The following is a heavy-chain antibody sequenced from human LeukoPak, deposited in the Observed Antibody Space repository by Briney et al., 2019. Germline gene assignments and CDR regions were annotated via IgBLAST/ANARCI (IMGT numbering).Heavy chain of an antibody. CDR2: ISSNGGST. CDR3: AREDSSGYYHPFDY. V-gene: IGHV3-64*01. CDR1: GFTFSSYA. J-gene: IGHJ4*02. Sequence: PGGSLRLSCAASGFTFSSYAMHWVRQAPGKGLEYVSAISSNGGSTYYANSVKGRFTISRDNSKNTLYLQMGSLRAEDMAVYYCAREDSSGYYHPFDYWGQGTLVTVSS. D-gene: IGHD3-22*01.